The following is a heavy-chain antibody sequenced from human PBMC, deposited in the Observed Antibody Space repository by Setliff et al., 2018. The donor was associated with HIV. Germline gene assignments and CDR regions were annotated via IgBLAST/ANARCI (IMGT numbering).Heavy chain of an antibody. CDR3: ARVVWMAAAGTIDYYYYGMDI. CDR1: NGSFSGYY. D-gene: IGHD6-13*01. Sequence: PSETLSLTCAVYNGSFSGYYWSWIRQPPGKGLEWIGEIDHSGATNYNPSLNSRVTMSVDTSKNQFSLKLRSVTAADTAVYYCARVVWMAAAGTIDYYYYGMDIWGQGTTVTVSS. CDR2: IDHSGAT. V-gene: IGHV4-34*01. J-gene: IGHJ6*02.